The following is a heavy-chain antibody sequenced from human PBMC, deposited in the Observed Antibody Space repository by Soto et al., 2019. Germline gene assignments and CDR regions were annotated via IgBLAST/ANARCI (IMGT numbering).Heavy chain of an antibody. V-gene: IGHV3-7*05. CDR3: ARETSVDAD. J-gene: IGHJ4*02. CDR1: GFRLRDYW. Sequence: EVQLVESGGGLVQPGGSLRLSCVVSGFRLRDYWMTWVRQAPGKGLEWVATIKQDASEKYYVDSVKGRCTISRDNAKNSLYLQMNSLTTEETAVYYCARETSVDADWGQGTLVTVSS. CDR2: IKQDASEK. D-gene: IGHD2-2*01.